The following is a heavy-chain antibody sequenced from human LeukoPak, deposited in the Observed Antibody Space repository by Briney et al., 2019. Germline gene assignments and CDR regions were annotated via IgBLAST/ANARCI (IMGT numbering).Heavy chain of an antibody. CDR2: IIPIHGST. CDR3: TYSSNWFYYFDY. D-gene: IGHD6-13*01. J-gene: IGHJ4*02. V-gene: IGHV1-69*04. CDR1: GGTFSNSV. Sequence: SVKVSCKASGGTFSNSVITWVRQAPGQGLEWMGRIIPIHGSTNYAQKFQGRVTITTDKSTSTSYMELSSLRTEDTAMYYCTYSSNWFYYFDYWGQGTLVTVSS.